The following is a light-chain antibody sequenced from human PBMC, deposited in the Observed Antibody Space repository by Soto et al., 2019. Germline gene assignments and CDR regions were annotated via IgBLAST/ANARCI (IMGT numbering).Light chain of an antibody. CDR1: STDVNGRNY. CDR2: EVT. J-gene: IGLJ1*01. V-gene: IGLV2-14*01. Sequence: QSALTQPASVSGSPVQSITISCTGTSTDVNGRNYVSWYQQHPGKAPKVIIYEVTNRPSGISHRFSGSKSGNTASLTISGLQAEDEADYYCCSYTSGTSVFGTGTKLTVL. CDR3: CSYTSGTSV.